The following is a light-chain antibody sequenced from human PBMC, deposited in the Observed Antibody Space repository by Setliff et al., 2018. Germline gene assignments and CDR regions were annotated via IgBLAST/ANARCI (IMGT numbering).Light chain of an antibody. CDR2: DAS. J-gene: IGKJ4*01. CDR3: QLFNNYPQVRT. V-gene: IGKV1D-13*01. Sequence: AIQLTQSPSSLSASVGDRVTITCRASQGIRSALAWYQQKPGKAPKLLIYDASSLQSGVPSRFSGSGSGTDFTLTISSLQPEDFATYYCQLFNNYPQVRTFGGGTKVDIK. CDR1: QGIRSA.